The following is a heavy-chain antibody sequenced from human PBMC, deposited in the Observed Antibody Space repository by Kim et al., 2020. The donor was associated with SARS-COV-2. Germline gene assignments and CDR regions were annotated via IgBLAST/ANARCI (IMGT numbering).Heavy chain of an antibody. V-gene: IGHV4-39*07. D-gene: IGHD2-2*01. CDR3: AREDQLLTFFDY. J-gene: IGHJ4*02. Sequence: YYPPSLESRVTRSVDTSKNQFSLKLSSVTAADTAVYYCAREDQLLTFFDYWGQGTLVTVSS.